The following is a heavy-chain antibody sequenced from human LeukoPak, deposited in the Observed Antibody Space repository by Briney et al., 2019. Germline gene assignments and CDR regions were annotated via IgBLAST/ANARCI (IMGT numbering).Heavy chain of an antibody. V-gene: IGHV3-23*01. CDR1: GFTFSSYA. CDR2: ISGSGGST. Sequence: PGGSLRLSCAASGFTFSSYAMSWVRQAPGKGLEWVSAISGSGGSTYYADSVKGRFTISRDNSKNTLYLQMNSLRAEDTAVYYCAKGRLCSGGSCYEIIYYYYGMDVWGQGTTVTVSS. CDR3: AKGRLCSGGSCYEIIYYYYGMDV. J-gene: IGHJ6*02. D-gene: IGHD2-15*01.